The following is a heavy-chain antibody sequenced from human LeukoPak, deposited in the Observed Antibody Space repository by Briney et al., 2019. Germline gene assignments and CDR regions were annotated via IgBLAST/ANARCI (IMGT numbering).Heavy chain of an antibody. J-gene: IGHJ6*03. Sequence: GGSLRLSCAASGFTFSDYYMSWIRQAPGKGLEWVSYISSSGSTIYYADSVKGRFTISRDNAKNSLYLQMNSLRAEDTAVYYCAREGREIYYYYMDVWGKGTTVTVSS. V-gene: IGHV3-11*01. CDR2: ISSSGSTI. D-gene: IGHD5-24*01. CDR1: GFTFSDYY. CDR3: AREGREIYYYYMDV.